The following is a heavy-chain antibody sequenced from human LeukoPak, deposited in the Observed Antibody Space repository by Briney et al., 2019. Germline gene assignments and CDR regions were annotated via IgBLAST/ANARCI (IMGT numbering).Heavy chain of an antibody. Sequence: SETLSLTCASYGGIFRDYYWSWLRQPPGKGLEWSRGITHSGSTNYNPSLKSRVTISVDTSKHQFSLKLSSVTATDTAVYYCARRLDLWGRGTLVTVSS. CDR3: ARRLDL. CDR2: ITHSGST. J-gene: IGHJ2*01. V-gene: IGHV4-34*01. CDR1: GGIFRDYY.